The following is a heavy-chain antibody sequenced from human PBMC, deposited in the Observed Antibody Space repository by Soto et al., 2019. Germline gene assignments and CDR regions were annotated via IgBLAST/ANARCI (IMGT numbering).Heavy chain of an antibody. CDR3: TRETVAGITGLDY. CDR2: ISVSDAFI. V-gene: IGHV3-23*01. J-gene: IGHJ4*02. D-gene: IGHD1-20*01. CDR1: GVNVGDFS. Sequence: PGGGLRLSCADSGVNVGDFSVNCIRRAPGKWLEWVSGISVSDAFIYYAASVRGRFSISRDASENILYLQMNSLRVDDTALYYCTRETVAGITGLDYWGPGTLVTVSS.